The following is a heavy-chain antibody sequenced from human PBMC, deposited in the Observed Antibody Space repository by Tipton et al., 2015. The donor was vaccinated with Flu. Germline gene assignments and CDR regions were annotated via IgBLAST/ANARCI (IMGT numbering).Heavy chain of an antibody. Sequence: TLSLTCAVYGGSFSGYYWSWIRQPPGKGPEWIGEINHSGSTNYNPSLKSRVTISVDTSKNQFSLKLSSVTAADTAVYYCARVRSSGWYNYWGQGTLVTVSS. J-gene: IGHJ4*02. CDR3: ARVRSSGWYNY. CDR1: GGSFSGYY. V-gene: IGHV4-34*01. CDR2: INHSGST. D-gene: IGHD6-19*01.